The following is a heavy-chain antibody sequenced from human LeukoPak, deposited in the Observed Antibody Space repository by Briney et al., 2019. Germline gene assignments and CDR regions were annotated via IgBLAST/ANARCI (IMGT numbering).Heavy chain of an antibody. Sequence: GGSLRLSCAASGFTFSSYAMHWVRQAPGKGLEWVAVISYDGSTKKYADSVKGRFTISRDNSKNTLYVQMNSLRADDAAVYYCAKGRSSYPMDYIFDFWGQGTLVTVSS. CDR1: GFTFSSYA. CDR2: ISYDGSTK. D-gene: IGHD3-16*02. CDR3: AKGRSSYPMDYIFDF. V-gene: IGHV3-30*04. J-gene: IGHJ4*02.